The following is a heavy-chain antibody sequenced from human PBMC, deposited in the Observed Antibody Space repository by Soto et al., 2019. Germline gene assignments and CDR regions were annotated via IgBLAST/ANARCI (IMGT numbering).Heavy chain of an antibody. V-gene: IGHV4-59*08. CDR3: ARLYGLDAFDI. CDR1: GGSINSYY. D-gene: IGHD3-16*02. J-gene: IGHJ3*02. CDR2: IYYSGST. Sequence: QVQLQESGPGLVKPSETLSLTCTVSGGSINSYYWSWIRQPPGKGLEWIGYIYYSGSTNYKPSINSRVTISVDTSKNQFSLKLSSVTAGDTAVYYCARLYGLDAFDIWGQGTMVTVSS.